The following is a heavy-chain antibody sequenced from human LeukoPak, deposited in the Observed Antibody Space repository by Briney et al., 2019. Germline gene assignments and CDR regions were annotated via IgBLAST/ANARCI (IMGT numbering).Heavy chain of an antibody. CDR2: MNPNSGNT. CDR3: ARGMLDTAMVTDDAFDI. V-gene: IGHV1-8*03. Sequence: ASVKVSCKASGYTFTSYDINWVRQATGQGLEWMGWMNPNSGNTGYAQKFQGRVTITRNTSISTAYMEPSSLRSEDTAVYYCARGMLDTAMVTDDAFDIWGQGTMVTVSS. J-gene: IGHJ3*02. CDR1: GYTFTSYD. D-gene: IGHD5-18*01.